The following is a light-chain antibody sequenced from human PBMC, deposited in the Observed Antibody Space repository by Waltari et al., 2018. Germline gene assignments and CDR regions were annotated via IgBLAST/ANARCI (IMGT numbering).Light chain of an antibody. CDR1: QATSIL. Sequence: WLAHQATSILVVLCQQKPREAPKHLIYASSSLQSGVPSRFSGSGAGTDFSLTNVSLQPEDFATYYCQQANSFPLTFGGGTKVDIK. CDR2: ASS. J-gene: IGKJ4*02. V-gene: IGKV1-12*01. CDR3: QQANSFPLT.